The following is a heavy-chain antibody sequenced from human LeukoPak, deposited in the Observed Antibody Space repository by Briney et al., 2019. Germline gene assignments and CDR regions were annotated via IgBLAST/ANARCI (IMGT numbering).Heavy chain of an antibody. CDR2: ISSSGSTI. CDR1: GFTFSDYY. D-gene: IGHD3-3*01. CDR3: ARDGPLRFLEWFLDY. Sequence: PGESLRLSCAAPGFTFSDYYMSWIRQAPGKGLEWVSYISSSGSTIYYADSVKGRFTISRDNAKNSLYLQMNSLRAEDTAVYYCARDGPLRFLEWFLDYWGQGPLVTVSS. V-gene: IGHV3-11*01. J-gene: IGHJ4*02.